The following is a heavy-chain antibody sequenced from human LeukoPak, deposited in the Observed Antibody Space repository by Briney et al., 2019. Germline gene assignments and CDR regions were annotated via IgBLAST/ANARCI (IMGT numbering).Heavy chain of an antibody. Sequence: SETLSLTCTVSGGSISSYYWSWIRQPPGKGLEWIGYIYYSGSTNYNPSLKSRVTISVDTSKNQFSLKLSSVTAADTAVYYCARLWGFGELPESGWGQGTLVTVSS. CDR3: ARLWGFGELPESG. J-gene: IGHJ4*02. CDR1: GGSISSYY. D-gene: IGHD3-10*01. CDR2: IYYSGST. V-gene: IGHV4-59*01.